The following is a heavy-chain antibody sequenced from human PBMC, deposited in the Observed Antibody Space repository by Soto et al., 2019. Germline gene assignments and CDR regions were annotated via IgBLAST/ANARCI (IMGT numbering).Heavy chain of an antibody. CDR3: ARGEEGVAMPSGY. V-gene: IGHV4-59*01. J-gene: IGHJ4*02. CDR2: IYYSGST. D-gene: IGHD2-2*01. Sequence: NPSETLSLTCTVSGGSISSYYWSWIRQPPGKGLEWIGYIYYSGSTNYNPSLKSRVTIVDTSKNQFSLKLSSVTAADTPVYYWARGEEGVAMPSGYGGEGSLVTVS. CDR1: GGSISSYY.